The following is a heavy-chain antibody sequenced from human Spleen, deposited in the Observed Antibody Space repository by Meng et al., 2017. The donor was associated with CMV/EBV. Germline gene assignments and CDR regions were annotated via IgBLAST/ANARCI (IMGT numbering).Heavy chain of an antibody. D-gene: IGHD1-26*01. Sequence: SETLSLTCTVSGGSISSSGYCWGWIRQPTGKGLEWIGSICYSGSTYYNPSLKSRVTISVDTSKNQFSLKLSSVTAADTAVYYCARDRRLVGATTFDSWGQGTLVTVSS. CDR1: GGSISSSGYC. J-gene: IGHJ4*02. CDR2: ICYSGST. V-gene: IGHV4-39*07. CDR3: ARDRRLVGATTFDS.